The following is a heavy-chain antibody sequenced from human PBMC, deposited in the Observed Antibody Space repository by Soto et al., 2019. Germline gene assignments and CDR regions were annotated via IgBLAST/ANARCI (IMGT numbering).Heavy chain of an antibody. J-gene: IGHJ6*02. CDR2: ISGSFGST. CDR1: GFSFSSYA. CDR3: ARDRRRWLQLNYYYYGMDV. V-gene: IGHV3-23*01. D-gene: IGHD5-12*01. Sequence: PGGSLRLSCVASGFSFSSYAMNWVRQAPGKGLEWVSTISGSFGSTYYADSVQGRFTVSRDNSKNTLYLQMNSLRAEDTAVYYCARDRRRWLQLNYYYYGMDVWGQGTTVTVSS.